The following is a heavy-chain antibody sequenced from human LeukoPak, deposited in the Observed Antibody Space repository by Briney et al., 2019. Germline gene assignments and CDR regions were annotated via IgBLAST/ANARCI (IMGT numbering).Heavy chain of an antibody. CDR1: GFTFSSYW. CDR2: IKQDGSEK. J-gene: IGHJ4*02. D-gene: IGHD3-3*01. CDR3: AREGNYDFWSGYYRTPGYFDY. Sequence: PGGSLRLSCAASGFTFSSYWMSWVRQAPGKGLEWVANIKQDGSEKYYVDSVKGRFTISRDNAKNSLYLQMNSLRAEDTAVYYCAREGNYDFWSGYYRTPGYFDYWGQGTLVTVSS. V-gene: IGHV3-7*01.